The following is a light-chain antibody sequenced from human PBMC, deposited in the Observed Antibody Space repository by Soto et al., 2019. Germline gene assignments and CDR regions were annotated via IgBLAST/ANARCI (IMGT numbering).Light chain of an antibody. Sequence: DVQMTQSPSTLSASIGDRVFITCRASQSVGTWLAWYQQKPGKAPDLLIYDASNLESGVPSRFSGSGSGTEFTLTINGRQPADFATYDCQQYYVYPLTFGGGTKVEIE. J-gene: IGKJ4*01. V-gene: IGKV1-5*01. CDR1: QSVGTW. CDR3: QQYYVYPLT. CDR2: DAS.